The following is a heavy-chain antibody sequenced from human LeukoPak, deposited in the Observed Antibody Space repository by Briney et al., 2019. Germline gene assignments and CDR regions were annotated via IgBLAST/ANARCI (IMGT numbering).Heavy chain of an antibody. CDR2: ISGGGGST. V-gene: IGHV3-23*01. CDR3: ARDYVWGSYRYILDY. CDR1: GFTFSSYA. Sequence: GGSLRLSCAASGFTFSSYAMSWVRQAPGKGVEWVSAISGGGGSTYYADSVKGRFTISRDNSKNTLYLQMNSLRAEDTAVYYCARDYVWGSYRYILDYWGQGTLVTVSS. J-gene: IGHJ4*02. D-gene: IGHD3-16*02.